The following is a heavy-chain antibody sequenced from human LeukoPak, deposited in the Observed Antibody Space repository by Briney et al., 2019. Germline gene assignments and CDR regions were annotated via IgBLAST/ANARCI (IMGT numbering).Heavy chain of an antibody. CDR3: ARDPSPRSGYYYYGMDV. V-gene: IGHV1-3*01. D-gene: IGHD3-3*01. CDR1: GYTFTSYA. J-gene: IGHJ6*02. CDR2: INAGNGNT. Sequence: ASVKVSCKASGYTFTSYAMHWVRQAPGQRLEWMGWINAGNGNTKYSQKFQGRDTITRDTSASTAYMELSSLRSEDTAVYYCARDPSPRSGYYYYGMDVWGQGTTVTVSS.